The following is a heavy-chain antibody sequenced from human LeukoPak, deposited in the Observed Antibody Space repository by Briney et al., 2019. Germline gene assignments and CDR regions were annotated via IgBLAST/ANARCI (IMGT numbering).Heavy chain of an antibody. D-gene: IGHD6-19*01. J-gene: IGHJ5*02. CDR1: GVSITSPNW. CDR3: ATIAVAGYDWFDP. CDR2: IYHSGTT. V-gene: IGHV4-4*02. Sequence: SETLSLTCTVSGVSITSPNWWSWVRQTPGRGLEWIGEIYHSGTTKYNPSLKSRAIISVDSSKNQFSLNLTSVTAADTAVYYCATIAVAGYDWFDPWGQGALVTVSS.